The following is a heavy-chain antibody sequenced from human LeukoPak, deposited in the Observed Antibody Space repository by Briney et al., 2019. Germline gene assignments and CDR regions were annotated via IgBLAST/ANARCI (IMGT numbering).Heavy chain of an antibody. Sequence: SQTLSLTCAVSGGSISSGGYSWSWIRQPPGKGLEWIGYIYHSGSTYYNPSLKSRVTISVDRSKNQFSLKLSSVTAADTAVYYCARAHCSGGSCYSIRFDPWGQGILVTVSS. V-gene: IGHV4-30-2*01. CDR1: GGSISSGGYS. J-gene: IGHJ5*02. CDR3: ARAHCSGGSCYSIRFDP. D-gene: IGHD2-15*01. CDR2: IYHSGST.